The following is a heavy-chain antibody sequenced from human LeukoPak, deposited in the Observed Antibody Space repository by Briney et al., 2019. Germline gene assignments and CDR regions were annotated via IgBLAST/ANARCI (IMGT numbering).Heavy chain of an antibody. CDR3: AKNDGFSSSSRFDY. J-gene: IGHJ4*02. Sequence: GGSLRLSCAASGFIFSDYAMNWVRQAPGKGLEWVSGINESGGSTYYADSVKGRFTISRDNSKNTLYLQMNSLRAEDTAVYYCAKNDGFSSSSRFDYWGQGTLVTVSS. CDR2: INESGGST. D-gene: IGHD6-6*01. CDR1: GFIFSDYA. V-gene: IGHV3-23*01.